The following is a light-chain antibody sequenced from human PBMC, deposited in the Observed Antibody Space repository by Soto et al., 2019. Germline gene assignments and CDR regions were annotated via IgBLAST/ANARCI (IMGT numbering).Light chain of an antibody. CDR2: GVT. J-gene: IGLJ2*01. V-gene: IGLV2-14*01. Sequence: QSALTQPASVSGSPGQSITISCTGTSSDVGGYNYVSWYQQHPGKAPKLMIYGVTNRPSGVSNRFSGSKSGNTASLTISGLQAVDEADYYCSSYTSSTTLTVVFGGGIKLTVL. CDR1: SSDVGGYNY. CDR3: SSYTSSTTLTVV.